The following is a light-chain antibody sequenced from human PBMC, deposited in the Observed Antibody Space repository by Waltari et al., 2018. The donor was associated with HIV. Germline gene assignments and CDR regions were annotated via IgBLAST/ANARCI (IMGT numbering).Light chain of an antibody. CDR3: ATWGDSLSGPVV. V-gene: IGLV1-47*01. CDR2: RNN. Sequence: QSVLTQPPSASGTPGQRVTISCSGRRSNIGNNNVYWYRQLPGLAPRLLIYRNNQRPSGVPDRVSGSKSGTSASLAISGLRSEDEADYYCATWGDSLSGPVVFGGGTKLTVL. J-gene: IGLJ2*01. CDR1: RSNIGNNN.